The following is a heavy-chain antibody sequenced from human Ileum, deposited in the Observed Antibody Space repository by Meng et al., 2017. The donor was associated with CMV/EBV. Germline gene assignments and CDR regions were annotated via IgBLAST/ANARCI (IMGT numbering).Heavy chain of an antibody. V-gene: IGHV1-2*02. CDR1: GNIFTGYY. Sequence: QMQLVQSVTGLQKPGASVKVSCKASGNIFTGYYMHWVRQAPGQGLEWVGCINLNSGVIDFAQKFQGRITLTRDTSITTAYMELTRLIYDDTAVYYCARENWVYDYWGQGTLVTVSS. CDR3: ARENWVYDY. CDR2: INLNSGVI. J-gene: IGHJ4*02. D-gene: IGHD7-27*01.